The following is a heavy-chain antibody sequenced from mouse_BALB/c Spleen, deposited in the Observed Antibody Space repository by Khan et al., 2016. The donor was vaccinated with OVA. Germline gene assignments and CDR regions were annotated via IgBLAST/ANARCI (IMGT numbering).Heavy chain of an antibody. J-gene: IGHJ3*01. CDR3: TRSWWAAFAY. V-gene: IGHV1S81*02. CDR2: INPSNGGT. CDR1: GYTFTSYY. D-gene: IGHD1-1*02. Sequence: VQLQQPGAELVKPGASVKLSCKASGYTFTSYYIYWVKQRPGQGLEWIGGINPSNGGTYFNEKFESKATLTVDKSSSTAFMQVSSLTSEDSAVYYCTRSWWAAFAYWGQGTLVTVSA.